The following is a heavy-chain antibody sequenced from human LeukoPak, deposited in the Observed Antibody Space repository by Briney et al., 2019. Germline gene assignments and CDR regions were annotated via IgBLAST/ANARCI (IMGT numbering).Heavy chain of an antibody. CDR3: ARLPRGGYYYDSSGYRGWFDP. J-gene: IGHJ5*02. Sequence: ASVKVSCKTSGGTFSSFAITWVRQTPGQGLEWMGWISAYNGNTNYAQKLQGRVTMTTDTSTSTAYMELRSLRSDDTAVYYCARLPRGGYYYDSSGYRGWFDPWGQGTLVTVSS. CDR2: ISAYNGNT. D-gene: IGHD3-22*01. V-gene: IGHV1-18*01. CDR1: GGTFSSFA.